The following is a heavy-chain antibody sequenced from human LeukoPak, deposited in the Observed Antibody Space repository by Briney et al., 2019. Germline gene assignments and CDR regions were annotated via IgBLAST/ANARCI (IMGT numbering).Heavy chain of an antibody. D-gene: IGHD3-22*01. V-gene: IGHV4-34*01. J-gene: IGHJ4*02. CDR1: GESFSGYY. CDR3: ARGVARTYYSDTSGYAAADY. CDR2: INHSGST. Sequence: SETLSLTCAVYGESFSGYYWSWIRQPPGKGLEWIREINHSGSTNYSPSLKSRVTISVDTSKNQFSLKLSSVTAADTAVYYCARGVARTYYSDTSGYAAADYWGQGTLVTVSS.